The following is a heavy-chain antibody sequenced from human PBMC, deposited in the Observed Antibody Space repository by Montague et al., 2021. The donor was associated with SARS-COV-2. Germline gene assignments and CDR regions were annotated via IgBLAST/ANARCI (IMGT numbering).Heavy chain of an antibody. J-gene: IGHJ4*02. CDR1: GFIFSSNA. V-gene: IGHV3-23*01. CDR3: AKVGGYSYGLSDY. Sequence: SLRLSCAACGFIFSSNAMSWVRQAPGKGLEWVSTIGGGGRRTYYADSVKGRFTISRDNSKNTLYLQMNSLRAEDTAVYYCAKVGGYSYGLSDYWGQGTLVTVSS. D-gene: IGHD5-18*01. CDR2: IGGGGRRT.